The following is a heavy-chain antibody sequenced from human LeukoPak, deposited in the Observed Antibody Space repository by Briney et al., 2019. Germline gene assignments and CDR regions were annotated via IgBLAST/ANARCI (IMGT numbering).Heavy chain of an antibody. CDR1: GYNFNSYG. Sequence: ASVTVSCKASGYNFNSYGFSWVRQAPGQGLEWMGWVNAYNVSRNYAQQFQGRVILTTDRSTSTAYMELRSLRSDDTAVYYCAREVNYWFDPWGQGTLVTVSS. J-gene: IGHJ5*02. D-gene: IGHD1-20*01. CDR3: AREVNYWFDP. CDR2: VNAYNVSR. V-gene: IGHV1-18*01.